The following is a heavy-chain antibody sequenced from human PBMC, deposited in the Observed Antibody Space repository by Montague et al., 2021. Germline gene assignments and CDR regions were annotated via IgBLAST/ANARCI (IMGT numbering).Heavy chain of an antibody. V-gene: IGHV4-59*08. J-gene: IGHJ4*02. CDR3: ARRLGIRAPFDY. CDR1: SGSIFHAH. CDR2: MFYGGAT. Sequence: SETLSLTCTVSSGSIFHAHWSWVRQPPGKGLEWLGSMFYGGATSNNPSLKSRVTMSIDTSTNQFSLNLRSVTAADTAVYFCARRLGIRAPFDYWGQGTLVTVSS. D-gene: IGHD7-27*01.